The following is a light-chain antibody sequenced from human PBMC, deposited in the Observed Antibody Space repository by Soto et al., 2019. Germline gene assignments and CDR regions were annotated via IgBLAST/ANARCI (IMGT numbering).Light chain of an antibody. CDR3: QQLRMYPST. CDR2: AAS. CDR1: QVIAIY. V-gene: IGKV1-9*01. J-gene: IGKJ4*01. Sequence: IQLTQSPSSLSASVGDRVTITCRASQVIAIYLAWYQQKPGEAPKLLIYAASTLYGGVPSRCSGSGSGTDFALTITSVQAEDFATYYCQQLRMYPSTFGGGTKVEIK.